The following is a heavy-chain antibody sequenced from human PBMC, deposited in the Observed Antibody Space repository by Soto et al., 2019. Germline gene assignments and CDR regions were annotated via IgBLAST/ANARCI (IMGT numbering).Heavy chain of an antibody. CDR1: GFSFASSW. D-gene: IGHD6-13*01. J-gene: IGHJ3*02. V-gene: IGHV3-7*05. Sequence: EVQLVESGGDLVQPGGSLRLSCAASGFSFASSWMTWVRQAPGKGLEWVANIKKDGSKINYLDYVRGRFTVSRDNAKNSLYLEMNSLRAEDTALYSCARDVSPGSSSLYLEAFDIWGQWTMVTVSS. CDR3: ARDVSPGSSSLYLEAFDI. CDR2: IKKDGSKI.